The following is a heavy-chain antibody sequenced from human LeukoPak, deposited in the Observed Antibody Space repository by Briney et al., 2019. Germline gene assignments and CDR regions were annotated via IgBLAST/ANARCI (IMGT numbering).Heavy chain of an antibody. Sequence: GGSLRLSCAASGFTFSSYGMHWVRQAPGKGLEWVAVIRYDGSNKYYADSVKGRFTISRDNSKNTLYLQMNSLRAEDTAVYYCAKDQQLGPPGAFDIWGQGTMVTVSS. CDR1: GFTFSSYG. V-gene: IGHV3-30*02. CDR3: AKDQQLGPPGAFDI. J-gene: IGHJ3*02. CDR2: IRYDGSNK. D-gene: IGHD6-6*01.